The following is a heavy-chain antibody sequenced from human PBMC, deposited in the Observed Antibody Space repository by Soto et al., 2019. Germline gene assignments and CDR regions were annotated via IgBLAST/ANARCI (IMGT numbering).Heavy chain of an antibody. D-gene: IGHD5-18*01. V-gene: IGHV4-34*01. CDR1: GGSFSGYY. J-gene: IGHJ4*02. CDR3: ARVRWGYSYGAY. Sequence: QVQLQQWGAGLLKPSETLSLTCADYGGSFSGYYWSWIRQPPGKGLEWIGEINHSGSTNYNPSLKSRVTISVDTSKNQFSLKLSSVTAADTAVYYCARVRWGYSYGAYWGQGTLVTVSS. CDR2: INHSGST.